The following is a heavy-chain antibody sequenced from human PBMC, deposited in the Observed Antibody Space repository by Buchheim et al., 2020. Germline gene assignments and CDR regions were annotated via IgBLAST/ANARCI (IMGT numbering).Heavy chain of an antibody. CDR1: GFTFSSYE. Sequence: EVQLLESGGGLVQPGGSLRLSCAASGFTFSSYEMNWVRQAPGKGLEWVSYISSSGSTIYYADSVKGRFTISRDNAKNSLYLQMNSLRAEDTAVYYCARDPRQGGQNDYGDYWGQGTL. J-gene: IGHJ4*02. CDR2: ISSSGSTI. CDR3: ARDPRQGGQNDYGDY. V-gene: IGHV3-48*03. D-gene: IGHD4-17*01.